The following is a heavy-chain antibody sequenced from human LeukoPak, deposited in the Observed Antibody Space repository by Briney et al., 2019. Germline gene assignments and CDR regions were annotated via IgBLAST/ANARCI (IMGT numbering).Heavy chain of an antibody. D-gene: IGHD2-15*01. CDR1: GFTFSSYS. Sequence: GGSLRLSCAASGFTFSSYSTNWVRQAPGKGLEWVSSISSSSSYIYYADSVKGRFTISRDNAKNSLYLQMNSLRAEDTAVYYCARDGDCSGGSCYWNYYYYGMDVWGQGTTVTVSS. V-gene: IGHV3-21*01. J-gene: IGHJ6*02. CDR3: ARDGDCSGGSCYWNYYYYGMDV. CDR2: ISSSSSYI.